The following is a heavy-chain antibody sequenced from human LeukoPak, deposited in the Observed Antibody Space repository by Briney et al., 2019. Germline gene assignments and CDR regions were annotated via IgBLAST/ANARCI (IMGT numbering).Heavy chain of an antibody. J-gene: IGHJ4*02. CDR1: GFAFSDYS. CDR2: ISASSNYI. V-gene: IGHV3-21*01. CDR3: ARDASTSCYLCEVDY. D-gene: IGHD2-2*01. Sequence: PGGSLRLSCAASGFAFSDYSMNWVRQAPGKGLEWLTSISASSNYIYYADSVKGRFTISRHNAKNSLYLQMSTLRAEDTAVYYCARDASTSCYLCEVDYWGQGTLVTVSS.